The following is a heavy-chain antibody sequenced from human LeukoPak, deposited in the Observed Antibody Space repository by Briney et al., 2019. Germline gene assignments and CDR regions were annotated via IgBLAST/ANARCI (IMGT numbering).Heavy chain of an antibody. Sequence: SGGSLRLSCTASGFTFSDYWMHWVRQAPGKGLVWVSRINSDGSRTNYADCVKGRFTISRDNAKNTVFLQMNSLTAEDAAVYYCARVITGSTYGQFDFWGQGALATVSS. J-gene: IGHJ4*02. CDR1: GFTFSDYW. V-gene: IGHV3-74*01. CDR2: INSDGSRT. D-gene: IGHD5-18*01. CDR3: ARVITGSTYGQFDF.